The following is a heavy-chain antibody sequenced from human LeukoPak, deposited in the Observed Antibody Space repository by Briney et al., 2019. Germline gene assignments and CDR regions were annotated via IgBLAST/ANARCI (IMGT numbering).Heavy chain of an antibody. V-gene: IGHV3-64D*06. CDR2: IRTDGGTS. J-gene: IGHJ4*02. CDR1: GFTFSSYT. Sequence: GSLRLSCSASGFTFSSYTMHWVRQAPGKGLQYVSSIRTDGGTSYDADSVMGRFTISRDNSKNTLYLQMSSLRPEDTAVYYCVKDVTGTYSGDFWGQGTLVTVSS. D-gene: IGHD1-26*01. CDR3: VKDVTGTYSGDF.